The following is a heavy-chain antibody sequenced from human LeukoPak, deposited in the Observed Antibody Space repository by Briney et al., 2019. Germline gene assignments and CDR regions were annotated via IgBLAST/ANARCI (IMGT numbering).Heavy chain of an antibody. CDR2: ISESGDNT. V-gene: IGHV3-23*01. CDR1: GFTFSNYP. CDR3: AKDRFTGSPPAGFEY. Sequence: GGSLRLSCAASGFTFSNYPMSWVRQAPGKGLEWVSGISESGDNTYYADSVKGRFTISRDNSRNTLFLQMNSLRDDDTAVYYCAKDRFTGSPPAGFEYWGQGTLVTVSS. D-gene: IGHD3-9*01. J-gene: IGHJ4*02.